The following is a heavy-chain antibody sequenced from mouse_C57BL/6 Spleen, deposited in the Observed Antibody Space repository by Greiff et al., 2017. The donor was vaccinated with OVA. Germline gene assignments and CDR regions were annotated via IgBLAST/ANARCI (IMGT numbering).Heavy chain of an antibody. CDR3: ARNYGSSWFAY. Sequence: QVQLQQPGAELVRPGTSVKLSCKASGYTFTSYWMHWVKQRPGQGLEWIGVIDPSDSYTNYNQKFKGKATLTVDTSSSPAYMQLSSLTSEDSAVYYCARNYGSSWFAYWGQGTLVTVSA. CDR2: IDPSDSYT. CDR1: GYTFTSYW. J-gene: IGHJ3*01. V-gene: IGHV1-59*01. D-gene: IGHD1-1*01.